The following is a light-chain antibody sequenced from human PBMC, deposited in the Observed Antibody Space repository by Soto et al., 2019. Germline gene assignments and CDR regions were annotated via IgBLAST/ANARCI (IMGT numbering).Light chain of an antibody. J-gene: IGLJ1*01. CDR3: CSYAGTSYV. CDR2: DVT. Sequence: QSALTQPPSVSGSPGQSVAISCTGTSSDVGGYNYVSWYQQHPGKAPKFMIYDVTKRPSGVPDRFSGSKSGNTASLTISGLQAEDEADYYCCSYAGTSYVFGTGTKLTVL. CDR1: SSDVGGYNY. V-gene: IGLV2-11*01.